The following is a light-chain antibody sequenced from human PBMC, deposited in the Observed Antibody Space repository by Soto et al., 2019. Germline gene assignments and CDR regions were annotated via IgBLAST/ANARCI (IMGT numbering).Light chain of an antibody. CDR1: QSISSY. Sequence: DFQMTQCPSTLSASVGDRVTITCRASQSISSYLNWYQQKPGKAPKLLIYAASSLQSGVPSRFSGSGSGTDFTLTISSLQPEDFATYYCQQSYSTPWTFGQGTKVDI. V-gene: IGKV1-39*01. CDR3: QQSYSTPWT. CDR2: AAS. J-gene: IGKJ1*01.